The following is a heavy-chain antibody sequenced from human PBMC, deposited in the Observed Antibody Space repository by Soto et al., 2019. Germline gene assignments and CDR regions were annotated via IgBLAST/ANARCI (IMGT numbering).Heavy chain of an antibody. CDR1: GFTFSSYA. V-gene: IGHV3-30-3*01. CDR3: ARLGAREMATIPFDY. CDR2: ISYDGSNK. D-gene: IGHD5-12*01. J-gene: IGHJ4*02. Sequence: PGGSLRLSCAASGFTFSSYAMHWVRQAPGKGLEWVAVISYDGSNKYYADSVKGRFTISRDNSKNTLYLQMNSLRAEDTAVYYCARLGAREMATIPFDYWGQGTLVTGSS.